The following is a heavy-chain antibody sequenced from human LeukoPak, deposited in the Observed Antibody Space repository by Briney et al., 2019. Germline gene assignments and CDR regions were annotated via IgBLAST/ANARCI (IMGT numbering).Heavy chain of an antibody. V-gene: IGHV4-30-2*01. J-gene: IGHJ2*01. CDR2: IYHSGST. Sequence: TASETLSLTCAVSGGSISSGSYSWSWIRQPPGKGLEWIGYIYHSGSTYYNPSLKSRVTISVDRSKNQFSLKLSSVTAADTAVYYCARTAGKGLRWYPNAYWYFDLWGRGTLVTVSS. CDR3: ARTAGKGLRWYPNAYWYFDL. CDR1: GGSISSGSYS. D-gene: IGHD4-23*01.